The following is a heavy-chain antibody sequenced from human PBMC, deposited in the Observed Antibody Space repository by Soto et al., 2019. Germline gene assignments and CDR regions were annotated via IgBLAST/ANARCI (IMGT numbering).Heavy chain of an antibody. J-gene: IGHJ6*02. CDR2: INPNSGGT. CDR3: TSSSNIYGMDV. Sequence: ASVKVSCKASGYTFTGYYMHWVLQAPGQGLEWMGWINPNSGGTNYAQKFQGWVTMTRDTSISTAYMELSRLRSDDTAVYDCTSSSNIYGMDVWGQGTTVTVAS. D-gene: IGHD6-6*01. V-gene: IGHV1-2*04. CDR1: GYTFTGYY.